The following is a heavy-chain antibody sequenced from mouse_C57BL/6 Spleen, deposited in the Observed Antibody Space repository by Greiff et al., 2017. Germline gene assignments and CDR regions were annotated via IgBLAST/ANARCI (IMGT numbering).Heavy chain of an antibody. V-gene: IGHV5-17*01. CDR1: GFTFSDYG. CDR3: ARPEYYGPFDY. Sequence: EVQLQESGGGLVKPGGSLKLSCAASGFTFSDYGMHWVRQAPEKGLEWVAYISSGSSTIYYADTVKGRFTISRDNAKNTLCLQMTSLRSEDTAMYYCARPEYYGPFDYWGQGTTLTVSS. CDR2: ISSGSSTI. D-gene: IGHD1-2*01. J-gene: IGHJ2*01.